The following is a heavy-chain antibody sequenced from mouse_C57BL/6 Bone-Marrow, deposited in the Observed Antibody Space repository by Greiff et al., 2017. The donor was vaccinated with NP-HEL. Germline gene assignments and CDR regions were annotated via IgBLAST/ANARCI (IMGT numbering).Heavy chain of an antibody. CDR3: AKKSLYDYYAMDY. CDR1: GFSLTSYG. V-gene: IGHV2-5*01. D-gene: IGHD1-1*01. Sequence: VHLVESGPGLVQPSQSLSITCTVSGFSLTSYGVHWVRQSPGKGLEWLGVIWRGGSTDYNAAFMSRLSITKDNSKSQVFFKMNSLQADDTAIYYCAKKSLYDYYAMDYWGQGTSVTVSS. CDR2: IWRGGST. J-gene: IGHJ4*01.